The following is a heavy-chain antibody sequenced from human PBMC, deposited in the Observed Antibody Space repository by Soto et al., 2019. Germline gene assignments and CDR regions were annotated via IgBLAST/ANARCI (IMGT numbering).Heavy chain of an antibody. CDR3: ASARIHSGYATFFAF. J-gene: IGHJ4*02. D-gene: IGHD5-12*01. V-gene: IGHV3-33*01. CDR2: IWYDGSNK. CDR1: GFTFSSYG. Sequence: QVQLVESGGGVVQPGRSLRLSCAASGFTFSSYGMHWVRQAPGKGLEWVAVIWYDGSNKYYADSVKGRFTISRDNSKNTLYLKMNSRRAEDTAVYYCASARIHSGYATFFAFWGQGTLVTVSS.